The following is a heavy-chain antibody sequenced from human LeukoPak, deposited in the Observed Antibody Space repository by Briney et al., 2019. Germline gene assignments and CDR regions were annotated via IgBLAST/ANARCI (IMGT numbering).Heavy chain of an antibody. CDR1: GGSISSYY. D-gene: IGHD3-3*01. CDR3: ARALTIFGVVPPGY. Sequence: SETLSLTCTVSGGSISSYYWSWIRQPAGKGLEWIGRIYTSGSTNYNPSLKSRVTMSVDTSKNQFSLRLSSVTAADTAVYYCARALTIFGVVPPGYWGQGTLVTVSS. J-gene: IGHJ4*02. V-gene: IGHV4-4*07. CDR2: IYTSGST.